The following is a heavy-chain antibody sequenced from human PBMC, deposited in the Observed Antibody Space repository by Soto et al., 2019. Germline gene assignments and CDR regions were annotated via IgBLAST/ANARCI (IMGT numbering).Heavy chain of an antibody. CDR1: GGSISSNF. D-gene: IGHD5-12*01. CDR2: IYYSAST. J-gene: IGHJ6*03. V-gene: IGHV4-59*08. CDR3: ARRSGYDYYYYSLDV. Sequence: SETLSLTCTVSGGSISSNFWSWIRQPPGKGLEWIGYIYYSASTNYNPSLKSRVTISVDTSKNQFSLKLTSVTAADTAVYYCARRSGYDYYYYSLDVWGKGTTVTVSS.